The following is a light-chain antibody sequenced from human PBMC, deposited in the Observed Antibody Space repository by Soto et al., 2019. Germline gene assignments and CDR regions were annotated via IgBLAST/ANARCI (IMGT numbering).Light chain of an antibody. CDR3: EQHGYCPPYT. J-gene: IGKJ2*01. V-gene: IGKV3-11*01. CDR2: DAS. Sequence: EIVLTQSPATLSLSPGERATLSCRASQSISYNLASYQQKPGQAPRLLIYDASNRATGVPPRSSGSGCGTGFTPSISSLLPKDFAVDYCEQHGYCPPYTFGQGSKVDIK. CDR1: QSISYN.